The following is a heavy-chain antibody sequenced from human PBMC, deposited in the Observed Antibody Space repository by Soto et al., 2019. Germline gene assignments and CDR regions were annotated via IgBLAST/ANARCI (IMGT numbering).Heavy chain of an antibody. CDR1: GFSFSHAW. V-gene: IGHV3-15*01. J-gene: IGHJ6*02. D-gene: IGHD3-10*01. CDR3: TTRGNYYYYYGIDA. CDR2: ISSRVHGATA. Sequence: GGSLRLSCAAAGFSFSHAWMTWVRQAPGKGLEWVGHISSRVHGATADYAATVKGRFTISRDDSESTLYLEMNSLKTEDTGIYYCTTRGNYYYYYGIDAWGPGTTVTVSS.